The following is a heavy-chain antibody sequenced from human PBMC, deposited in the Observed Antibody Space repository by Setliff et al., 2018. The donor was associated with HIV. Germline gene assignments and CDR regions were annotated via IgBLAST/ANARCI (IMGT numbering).Heavy chain of an antibody. CDR3: TRDNYDSSGHSTEEHFQH. CDR2: IRSKTYGGTT. D-gene: IGHD3-22*01. J-gene: IGHJ1*01. CDR1: GFTFSTYG. V-gene: IGHV3-49*04. Sequence: GGSLRLSCAASGFTFSTYGMNWVRQAPGRGLEWVGFIRSKTYGGTTDFAASVKGRFTISRDDSKSIAYLQMNSLKTEDTAVYYCTRDNYDSSGHSTEEHFQHWGQGTLVTVSS.